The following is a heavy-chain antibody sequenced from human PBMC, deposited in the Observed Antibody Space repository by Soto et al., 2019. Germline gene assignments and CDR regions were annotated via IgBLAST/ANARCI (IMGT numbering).Heavy chain of an antibody. V-gene: IGHV4-4*07. D-gene: IGHD2-15*01. CDR2: THTSGST. Sequence: QVQLQESGPGLVKPSETLSLTCTVSGGSISSYYWSWIRQPAGKGLEWIGRTHTSGSTNYNPSLTSRVTMSVDTSKNQLSLKLTSVTAADTAVYYCARYSSAGSCYDYWGQGTLVTVSS. J-gene: IGHJ4*02. CDR1: GGSISSYY. CDR3: ARYSSAGSCYDY.